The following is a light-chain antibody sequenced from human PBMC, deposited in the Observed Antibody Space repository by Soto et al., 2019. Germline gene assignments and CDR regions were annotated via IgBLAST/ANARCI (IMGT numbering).Light chain of an antibody. J-gene: IGLJ2*01. CDR2: DDA. CDR3: HVWDNSDLSL. CDR1: KVGSKS. Sequence: SYDLTQPPSVSVAPGQTARITCGGDKVGSKSVHWYQQRPGQAPVLVVYDDADRPSGIPERFSGSNSGNTATLTITRVEAGDEADYYCHVWDNSDLSLFGGGSQLTV. V-gene: IGLV3-21*02.